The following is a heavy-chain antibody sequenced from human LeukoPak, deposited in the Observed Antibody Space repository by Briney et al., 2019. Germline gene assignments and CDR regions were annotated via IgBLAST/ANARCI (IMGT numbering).Heavy chain of an antibody. Sequence: GGSLRLSCAASGFTFSYYTMNWVRQAPGKGLEWVSSISSGSSYIYYADSVEGRFTISRDNAKNSLYLQMNSLRAEDTAVYYCARDDCGGDCNLDHDAFDIWGQGTMVTVSS. V-gene: IGHV3-21*01. D-gene: IGHD2-21*02. CDR2: ISSGSSYI. CDR1: GFTFSYYT. J-gene: IGHJ3*02. CDR3: ARDDCGGDCNLDHDAFDI.